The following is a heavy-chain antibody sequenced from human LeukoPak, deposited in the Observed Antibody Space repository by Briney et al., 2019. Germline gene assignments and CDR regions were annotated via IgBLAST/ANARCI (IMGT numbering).Heavy chain of an antibody. CDR2: IYYSGST. Sequence: SEALSLTCTVSGGSISSYYRRWLRQPPGKGLEWIGYIYYSGSTNYNPSLKSRVTISVDTSKNQFSLKLSSVTAADTAVYYCARIDSGDDFEFDYWGQGTLVTVSS. V-gene: IGHV4-59*01. CDR3: ARIDSGDDFEFDY. CDR1: GGSISSYY. J-gene: IGHJ4*02. D-gene: IGHD5-12*01.